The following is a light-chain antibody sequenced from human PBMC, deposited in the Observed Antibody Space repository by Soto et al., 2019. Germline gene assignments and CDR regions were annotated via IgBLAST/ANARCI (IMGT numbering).Light chain of an antibody. CDR3: HQYGSSPRT. CDR2: GAS. J-gene: IGKJ1*01. CDR1: QSVSSNY. Sequence: EIVLTQSPGTLSLSPRERATLSCRASQSVSSNYLAWYQQKPGQAPRLLISGASSRATGIPDRFSGSGSGTDFTLTISRLEPEDFAVYYCHQYGSSPRTFGQGTKVDVK. V-gene: IGKV3-20*01.